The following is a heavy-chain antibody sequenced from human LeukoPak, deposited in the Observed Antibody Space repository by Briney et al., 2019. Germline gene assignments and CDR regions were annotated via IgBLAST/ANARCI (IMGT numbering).Heavy chain of an antibody. CDR2: IWYDGSNK. J-gene: IGHJ4*02. D-gene: IGHD3-3*01. CDR3: AKDLTLGDFCFDY. CDR1: GFTFSSYG. V-gene: IGHV3-33*06. Sequence: GGSLRLSCAASGFTFSSYGTHWVRQAPGKGLEWVAVIWYDGSNKYYADSVKGRFTISRDNSKNTLYLQMNSLRAEDTAVYYCAKDLTLGDFCFDYWGQGTLVTVSS.